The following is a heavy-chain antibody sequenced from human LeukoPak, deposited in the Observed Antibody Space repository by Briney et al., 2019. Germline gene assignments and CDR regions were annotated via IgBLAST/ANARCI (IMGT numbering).Heavy chain of an antibody. CDR2: ISYDGSNK. CDR1: GFTVSSNY. CDR3: AKDYVWGSYRYSGIDY. D-gene: IGHD3-16*02. J-gene: IGHJ4*02. Sequence: GGSLRLSCAASGFTVSSNYMSWVRQAPGKGLEWVAVISYDGSNKYYADSVKGRFTISRDNSKNTLYLQMNSLRAEDTAVYYCAKDYVWGSYRYSGIDYWGQGTLVTVSS. V-gene: IGHV3-30*18.